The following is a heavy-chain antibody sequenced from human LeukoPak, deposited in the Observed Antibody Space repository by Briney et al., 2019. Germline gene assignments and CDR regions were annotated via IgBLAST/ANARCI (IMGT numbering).Heavy chain of an antibody. V-gene: IGHV4-34*01. Sequence: SETLSLTCGVSGGSFSSHYWTWIRQPPGKGLEWIGEINPRGSTNYNPSLESRVTVSADTSRNQLSLSLTSVTAADSTVYFCARGLRQGSAWSWGPKEKSYQYMDVWGTGTTVIVSS. D-gene: IGHD6-19*01. CDR1: GGSFSSHY. CDR3: ARGLRQGSAWSWGPKEKSYQYMDV. J-gene: IGHJ6*04. CDR2: INPRGST.